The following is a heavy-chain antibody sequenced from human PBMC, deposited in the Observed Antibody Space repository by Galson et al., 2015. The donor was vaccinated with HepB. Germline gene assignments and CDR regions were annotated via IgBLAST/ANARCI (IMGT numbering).Heavy chain of an antibody. CDR3: TKDITSFVDAFDI. CDR1: RFTFDDYA. Sequence: SLRLSCAASRFTFDDYAMYWVRQAPGKGLEWVSGISWNSGSIGYADSVKGRFTISRDNAKNSLYLQMNGLRTEDTALYYCTKDITSFVDAFDIWGQGTMVTVSS. J-gene: IGHJ3*02. V-gene: IGHV3-9*01. CDR2: ISWNSGSI.